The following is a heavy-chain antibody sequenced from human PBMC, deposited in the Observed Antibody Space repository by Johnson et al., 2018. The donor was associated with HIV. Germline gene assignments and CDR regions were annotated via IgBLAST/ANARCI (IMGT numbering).Heavy chain of an antibody. CDR3: AKQPLARGCYAFDI. J-gene: IGHJ3*02. CDR2: IWYDGSNK. D-gene: IGHD3-10*01. V-gene: IGHV3-33*06. Sequence: QVQLVESGGGVVQPGRSLRLSCAASGFTFSSYGMHWVRQAPGKGLEWVAVIWYDGSNKYSADSVKGRFPISRDNSKNTLYLQMNSLGAEDTAVYYCAKQPLARGCYAFDIWGQGTMVTVSS. CDR1: GFTFSSYG.